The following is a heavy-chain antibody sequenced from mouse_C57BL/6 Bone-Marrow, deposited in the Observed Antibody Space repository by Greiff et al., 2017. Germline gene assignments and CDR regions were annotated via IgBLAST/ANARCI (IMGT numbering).Heavy chain of an antibody. J-gene: IGHJ2*01. CDR1: GFTFSSYG. CDR2: ISSGGSYT. CDR3: ATYYSNWDYFDY. D-gene: IGHD2-5*01. Sequence: EVQLQESGGDLVKPGGSLKLSCAASGFTFSSYGMSWVRQTPDKRLEWVATISSGGSYTYYPDSVKGRFTISRDNAKNTLYLQMSSLKSEDTAMYYSATYYSNWDYFDYWGQGTTLTVSS. V-gene: IGHV5-6*01.